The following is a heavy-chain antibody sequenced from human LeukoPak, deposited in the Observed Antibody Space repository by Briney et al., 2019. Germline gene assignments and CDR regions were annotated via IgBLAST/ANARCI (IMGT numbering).Heavy chain of an antibody. D-gene: IGHD6-13*01. CDR2: INAGNGNT. Sequence: ASVKVSCKASGYTLTNYAMHWVRQAPGQRLEWMGWINAGNGNTKYSQNFQGRVTITRDTSASTAYMELSSLTSEDTAVYYCAIEQHLVIHYWGQGTLVTVSS. CDR1: GYTLTNYA. J-gene: IGHJ4*02. CDR3: AIEQHLVIHY. V-gene: IGHV1-3*01.